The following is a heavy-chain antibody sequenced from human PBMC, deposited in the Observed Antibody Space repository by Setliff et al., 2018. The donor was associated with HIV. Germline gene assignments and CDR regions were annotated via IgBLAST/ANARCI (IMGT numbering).Heavy chain of an antibody. Sequence: PSETLSLTCTVSGGSISRGSYYWSWIRQPAGKGLGWIGRIYTSGSIHYNPSLKSRVTISVDTSKNQFSLKVSSVNAPDTAVYFCAREDGEYTSSPRWFDPWGQGTQVTVSS. V-gene: IGHV4-61*02. CDR3: AREDGEYTSSPRWFDP. CDR1: GGSISRGSYY. CDR2: IYTSGSI. D-gene: IGHD6-13*01. J-gene: IGHJ5*02.